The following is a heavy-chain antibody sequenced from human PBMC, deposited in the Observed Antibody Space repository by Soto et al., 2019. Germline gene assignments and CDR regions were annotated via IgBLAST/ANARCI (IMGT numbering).Heavy chain of an antibody. CDR2: VSNSGTP. Sequence: QVQLQESGPGLVKPSQTPSLTCTVSRSLISSGNDHWGWIRQHPGKGLEWIGYVSNSGTPYYNPSPRSGDTISIDTSKTQFSLNLSSVTASDTAVYYCARRYDWTGWGYFDYWGKGTLVTVSS. D-gene: IGHD1-1*01. J-gene: IGHJ4*02. CDR1: RSLISSGNDH. V-gene: IGHV4-31*03. CDR3: ARRYDWTGWGYFDY.